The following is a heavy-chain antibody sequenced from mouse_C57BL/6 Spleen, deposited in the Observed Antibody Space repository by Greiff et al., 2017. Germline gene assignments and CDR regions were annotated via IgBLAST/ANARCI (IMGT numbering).Heavy chain of an antibody. CDR1: GYSFTDYN. Sequence: EVKLVESGPELVKPGASVKISCTASGYSFTDYNMNWVKQSNGKSLEWIGVINPNYGTTSYNQKFKGKATLTVDQSSSTAYMQLNSLTSEDSAVYYCARNYYGSSYVWFAYWGQGTLVTVSA. V-gene: IGHV1-39*01. CDR2: INPNYGTT. CDR3: ARNYYGSSYVWFAY. D-gene: IGHD1-1*01. J-gene: IGHJ3*01.